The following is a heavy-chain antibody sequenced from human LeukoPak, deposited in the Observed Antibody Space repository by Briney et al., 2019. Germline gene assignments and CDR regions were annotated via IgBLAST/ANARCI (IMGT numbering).Heavy chain of an antibody. CDR1: GGSFSGYY. J-gene: IGHJ5*02. CDR2: INHSGST. V-gene: IGHV4-34*01. CDR3: ARAPHPVYAARPNWFDP. Sequence: PSETLSLTCAVYGGSFSGYYWSWIRQPPGKGLEWIGEINHSGSTNYNPSLKSRVTISVDTSKNQFSLKLSSVTAADTAVYYCARAPHPVYAARPNWFDPWGQGTLVTVSS. D-gene: IGHD6-6*01.